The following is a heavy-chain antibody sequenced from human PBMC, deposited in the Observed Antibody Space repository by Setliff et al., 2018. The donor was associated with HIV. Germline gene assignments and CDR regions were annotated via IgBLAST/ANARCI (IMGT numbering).Heavy chain of an antibody. J-gene: IGHJ3*02. CDR3: ARGSSYSSSWYVFRPQALNDAFDI. V-gene: IGHV1-8*02. CDR2: MNPNSGNT. CDR1: GYTFTSYD. Sequence: ASVKVSCKASGYTFTSYDINWVRQATGQGVEWMGWMNPNSGNTGYAQKFQGRVTMTRNTSISTAYMELSSLRSEDTAVYYCARGSSYSSSWYVFRPQALNDAFDIWAQGTMVTVSS. D-gene: IGHD6-13*01.